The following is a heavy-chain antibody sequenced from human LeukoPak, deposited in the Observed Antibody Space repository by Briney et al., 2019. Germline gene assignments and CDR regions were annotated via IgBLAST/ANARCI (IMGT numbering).Heavy chain of an antibody. CDR3: AARGIAAAGSVRGWFDT. V-gene: IGHV3-23*01. D-gene: IGHD6-13*01. Sequence: GVSVRLSCSASGFTFSSYAMTWLRHAPGKGWEGVSAIRGSGDSTYYADSVKGLFTISRDNSKNTMYLQMNSLRAEDTAVYYCAARGIAAAGSVRGWFDTWGQGTLVTASS. CDR2: IRGSGDST. CDR1: GFTFSSYA. J-gene: IGHJ5*02.